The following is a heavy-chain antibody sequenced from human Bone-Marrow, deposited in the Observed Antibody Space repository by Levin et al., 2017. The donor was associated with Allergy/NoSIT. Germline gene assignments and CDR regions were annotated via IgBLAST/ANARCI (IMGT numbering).Heavy chain of an antibody. Sequence: GGSLRLSCAASGFTFSNYAIHWVRQAPGKGLEWVAVISYDGSSKYYADSVKGRFTISRDNSKSTLYLQMNSLRAEDTAVYYCAKDGYCSGSRCYTDVLSGYYYGLDVWGQGTTVTVSS. CDR1: GFTFSNYA. V-gene: IGHV3-30*18. CDR3: AKDGYCSGSRCYTDVLSGYYYGLDV. CDR2: ISYDGSSK. D-gene: IGHD2-2*02. J-gene: IGHJ6*02.